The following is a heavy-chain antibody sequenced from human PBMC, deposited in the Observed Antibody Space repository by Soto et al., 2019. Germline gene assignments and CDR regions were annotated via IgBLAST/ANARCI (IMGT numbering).Heavy chain of an antibody. J-gene: IGHJ6*02. CDR3: AREPVVPAARGAYYYYGMDV. CDR1: GGTFSSYA. CDR2: IIPIFGTA. V-gene: IGHV1-69*13. D-gene: IGHD2-2*01. Sequence: SVKVSCKASGGTFSSYAISWVRQAPGQGLEWMGGIIPIFGTANYAQKFQGRVTITADESTSTAYMELSSLRSEDTAVYYCAREPVVPAARGAYYYYGMDVWGQGTTVTVSS.